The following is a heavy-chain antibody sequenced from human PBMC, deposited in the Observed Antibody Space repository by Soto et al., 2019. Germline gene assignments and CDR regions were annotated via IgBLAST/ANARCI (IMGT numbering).Heavy chain of an antibody. J-gene: IGHJ4*02. CDR3: ARDETGTTSG. Sequence: SLRLSCAAXGFTFSLYGMHWVRQAPGKGLEWVAVMWDDGSDKYYADSVKGRFTISRDNSKNTLYLQMNSLRVDDTAVYYCARDETGTTSGWGQGTLVTSPQ. V-gene: IGHV3-33*01. CDR1: GFTFSLYG. D-gene: IGHD1-7*01. CDR2: MWDDGSDK.